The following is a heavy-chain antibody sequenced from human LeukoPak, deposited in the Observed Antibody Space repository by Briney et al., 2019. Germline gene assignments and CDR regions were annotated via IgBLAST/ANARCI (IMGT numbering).Heavy chain of an antibody. CDR2: ISSSSSYI. Sequence: GGSLRLSCAASGFTFSSYSMNWVRQAPGKGLEWVSSISSSSSYIYYADSVKRRFTISRDNAKNSLYLQMNSLRAEDTAVYYCARDSESSGQYWGQGTLVTVFS. D-gene: IGHD3-22*01. V-gene: IGHV3-21*01. CDR1: GFTFSSYS. J-gene: IGHJ4*02. CDR3: ARDSESSGQY.